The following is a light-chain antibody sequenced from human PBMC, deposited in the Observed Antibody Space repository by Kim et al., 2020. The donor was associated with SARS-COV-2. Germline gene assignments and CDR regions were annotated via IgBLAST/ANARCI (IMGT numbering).Light chain of an antibody. CDR2: GNN. V-gene: IGLV3-19*01. CDR1: SLSGST. CDR3: NSRESSGDHLL. J-gene: IGLJ3*02. Sequence: ASGQEVSTTCQGDSLSGSTETWYQQKPGQAPVVVIYGNNNLPSGLPDRFSGSSSGNTAYLTISGAQAEDEADYYCNSRESSGDHLLCGGGTQLTVL.